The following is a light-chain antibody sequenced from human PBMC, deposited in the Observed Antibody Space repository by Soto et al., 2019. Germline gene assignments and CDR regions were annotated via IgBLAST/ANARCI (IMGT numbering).Light chain of an antibody. V-gene: IGKV1-27*01. J-gene: IGKJ1*01. CDR1: QGIRIY. CDR2: GAS. CDR3: QEYDGPPRA. Sequence: DIQMTQSPSSVSASVGDRVTITCRASQGIRIYLAWYQQKPGKIPKLLIYGASTLQSGVPTRFSGSGSGTDFTFTISSLQPEDVATYYCQEYDGPPRAFGQGTKVEIK.